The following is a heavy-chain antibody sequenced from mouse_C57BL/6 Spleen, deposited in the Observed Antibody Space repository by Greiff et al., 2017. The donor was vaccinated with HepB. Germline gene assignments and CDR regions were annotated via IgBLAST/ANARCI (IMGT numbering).Heavy chain of an antibody. V-gene: IGHV3-6*01. CDR2: ISYDGSN. D-gene: IGHD1-1*01. CDR1: GYSITSGYY. J-gene: IGHJ3*01. Sequence: EVQLQQSGPGLVKPSQSLSLTCSVTGYSITSGYYWNWIRQFPGNKLEWMGYISYDGSNNYNPSLKNRISITRDTSKNQFFLKLNSVTTEDTATYYCARIYYGSSNEGFAYWGQGTLVTVSA. CDR3: ARIYYGSSNEGFAY.